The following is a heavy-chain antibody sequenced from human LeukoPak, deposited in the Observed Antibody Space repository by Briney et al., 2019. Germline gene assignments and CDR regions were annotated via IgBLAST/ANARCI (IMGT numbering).Heavy chain of an antibody. CDR1: GFTFSTIG. V-gene: IGHV3-30*04. J-gene: IGHJ4*02. D-gene: IGHD3-3*01. CDR2: ISPDGSKT. CDR3: ATEGEEWTNFDY. Sequence: GGSLRLSCAASGFTFSTIGLHWVRQAPGKGLEWVAMISPDGSKTFYTDSIKGRFTISRDNSNITLYLQMNSVRLEDTALYYCATEGEEWTNFDYWGQGTLVTVSS.